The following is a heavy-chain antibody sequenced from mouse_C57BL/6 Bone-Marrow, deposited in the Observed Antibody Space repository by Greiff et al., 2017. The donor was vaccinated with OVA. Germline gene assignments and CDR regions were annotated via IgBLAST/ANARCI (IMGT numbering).Heavy chain of an antibody. CDR1: GFTFTDYY. V-gene: IGHV7-3*01. J-gene: IGHJ2*01. CDR2: IRNKANGYTT. CDR3: ARASSGLFDY. D-gene: IGHD3-2*02. Sequence: EVQLQESGGGLVQPGGSLSLSCAASGFTFTDYYMSWVRQPPGKALEWLGFIRNKANGYTTEYSASVKGRFTISRDNSQSILYLQMNALRAEDSATYYCARASSGLFDYWGQGTTLTVSS.